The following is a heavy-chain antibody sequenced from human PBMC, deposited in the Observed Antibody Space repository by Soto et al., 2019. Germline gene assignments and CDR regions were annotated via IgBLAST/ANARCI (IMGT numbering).Heavy chain of an antibody. CDR2: TYHSGNT. Sequence: PSETLSLTCVVSGDSITSPNWWSWVRQPPGKGLEWIGETYHSGNTNYNPSLKSRVTISVDESKNQFSLILTSVTAADTAIYYCARDLYFDFWNGYYRSGGWFDPWGQGTLVTVSS. V-gene: IGHV4-4*02. CDR3: ARDLYFDFWNGYYRSGGWFDP. CDR1: GDSITSPNW. J-gene: IGHJ5*02. D-gene: IGHD3-3*01.